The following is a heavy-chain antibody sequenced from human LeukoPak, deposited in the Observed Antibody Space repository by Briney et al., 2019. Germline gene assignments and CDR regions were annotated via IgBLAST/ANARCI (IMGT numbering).Heavy chain of an antibody. D-gene: IGHD2-15*01. CDR2: INPNSGGT. V-gene: IGHV1-2*02. J-gene: IGHJ4*02. CDR3: ARGYCGGGSCSPGVY. Sequence: ASVKVSCKASGYTFNGYYMHWVRQAPGQGLEWMGWINPNSGGTNYAQKFQGRVTMTRDTSISTAYMELSGLRFDDTAVYYCARGYCGGGSCSPGVYWGQGTLVTVSS. CDR1: GYTFNGYY.